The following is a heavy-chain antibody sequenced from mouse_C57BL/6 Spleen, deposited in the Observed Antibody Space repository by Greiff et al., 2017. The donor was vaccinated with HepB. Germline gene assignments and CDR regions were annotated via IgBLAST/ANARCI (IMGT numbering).Heavy chain of an antibody. J-gene: IGHJ2*01. V-gene: IGHV1-42*01. CDR3: ARVPYYYGSSPFDY. CDR1: GYSFTGYY. D-gene: IGHD1-1*01. Sequence: VQLQQSGPELVKPGASVKISCKASGYSFTGYYMNWVKQSPEKSLEWIGEINPSTGGTTYNQKFKAKATLTVDKSSSTAYMQLKSLTSEDSAVYYCARVPYYYGSSPFDYWGQGTTLTVSS. CDR2: INPSTGGT.